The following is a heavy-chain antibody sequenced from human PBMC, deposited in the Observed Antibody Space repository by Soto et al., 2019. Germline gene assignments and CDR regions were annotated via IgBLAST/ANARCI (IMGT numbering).Heavy chain of an antibody. CDR1: GYRFTSSG. CDR3: ATDPYCGSAPGCSALDA. Sequence: ASVKVSCKASGYRFTSSGFSWVRQAPGQGLEWMGWISAYNGNTLYAQKFKGRVTMTTDTSTSTAYMELGSLRSDDTAVYYCATDPYCGSAPGCSALDAWGQGTTVNGSS. CDR2: ISAYNGNT. V-gene: IGHV1-18*04. J-gene: IGHJ6*02. D-gene: IGHD2-21*01.